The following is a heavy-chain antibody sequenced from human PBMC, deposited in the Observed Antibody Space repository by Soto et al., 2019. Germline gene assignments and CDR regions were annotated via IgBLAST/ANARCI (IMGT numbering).Heavy chain of an antibody. CDR3: ARGKLSDYVWGSYRYHFDY. Sequence: SETLSLTCAVYGGSFSGYFWTWIRQAPGKGLEWIGEINHSGGTNYNSSLKSRVTISVDTSKNQFSLILYSVTAADTAVYYCARGKLSDYVWGSYRYHFDYWGQGTVVTVSS. D-gene: IGHD3-16*02. V-gene: IGHV4-34*01. CDR2: INHSGGT. J-gene: IGHJ4*02. CDR1: GGSFSGYF.